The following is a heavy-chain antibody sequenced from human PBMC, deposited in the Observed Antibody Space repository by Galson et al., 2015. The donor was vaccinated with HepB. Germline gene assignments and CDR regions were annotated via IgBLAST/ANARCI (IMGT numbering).Heavy chain of an antibody. CDR2: IIPIFGTA. J-gene: IGHJ6*03. CDR1: GGTFSSYA. CDR3: ARAPEAANYYYYYMDV. Sequence: SVKVSCKASGGTFSSYAISWVRQAPGQGLEWMGGIIPIFGTANYAQKFQGRVTITADGSTSTAYMELSSLRSEDTAVYYCARAPEAANYYYYYMDVWGKGTTVTVSS. D-gene: IGHD2-15*01. V-gene: IGHV1-69*13.